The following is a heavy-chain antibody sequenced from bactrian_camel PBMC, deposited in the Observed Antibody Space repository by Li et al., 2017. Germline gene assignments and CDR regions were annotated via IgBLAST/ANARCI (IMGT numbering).Heavy chain of an antibody. CDR3: AADLGWCGSRPLQREYSN. CDR1: GLRYIVNV. Sequence: HVQLVESGGGSVQAGGSLRLSCAYSGLRYIVNVITWFRQAPGKEREGVTITNTEGSLRVYADSVKGRFTISRDNAKNTVDLQMNSLKPEDTAIYYCAADLGWCGSRPLQREYSNWGQGTQVTVS. J-gene: IGHJ4*01. V-gene: IGHV3S53*01. CDR2: TNTEGSLR. D-gene: IGHD2*01.